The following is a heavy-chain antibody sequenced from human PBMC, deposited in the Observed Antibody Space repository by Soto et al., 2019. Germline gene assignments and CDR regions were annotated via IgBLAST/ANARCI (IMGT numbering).Heavy chain of an antibody. D-gene: IGHD2-21*02. CDR1: GYTFTSYG. CDR2: ISAYNGNT. Sequence: ASVKVSCKASGYTFTSYGISWVRQAPGQGLEWMGWISAYNGNTNYAQKLQGRVTMTTDTSTSTAYMELRSLRSDDTAVYYCAGGPIDCGGDCYSDYWGQGTLVTVSS. V-gene: IGHV1-18*01. CDR3: AGGPIDCGGDCYSDY. J-gene: IGHJ4*02.